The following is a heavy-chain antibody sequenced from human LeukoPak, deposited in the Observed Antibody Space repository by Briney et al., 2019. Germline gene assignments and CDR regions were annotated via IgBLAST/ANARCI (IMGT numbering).Heavy chain of an antibody. D-gene: IGHD4-11*01. CDR1: GFTFSSYW. CDR2: IKEDGSNK. V-gene: IGHV3-7*01. J-gene: IGHJ4*02. Sequence: GGSLRLSCAASGFTFSSYWMSWVRQAPGKGLEWVANIKEDGSNKNYVDSVKGRCTISRDNAEKSLYLQVNSLRVEDTAVYYCARWTTTYLDYWGQGTLVTVSS. CDR3: ARWTTTYLDY.